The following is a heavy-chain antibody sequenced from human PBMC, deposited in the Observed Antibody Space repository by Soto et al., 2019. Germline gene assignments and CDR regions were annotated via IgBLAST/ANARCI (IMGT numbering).Heavy chain of an antibody. CDR1: AGYIRSYY. D-gene: IGHD6-19*01. Sequence: SETLSLTWTVSAGYIRSYYGSWIRQPQGKGLEWIGYIYYSGSTNYNPSVKSRVTISVDTSKNQFSLKLSSVTAADTAVYYCARGLLSPENSIAVFDYWGQGTLVTVSS. J-gene: IGHJ4*02. V-gene: IGHV4-59*01. CDR3: ARGLLSPENSIAVFDY. CDR2: IYYSGST.